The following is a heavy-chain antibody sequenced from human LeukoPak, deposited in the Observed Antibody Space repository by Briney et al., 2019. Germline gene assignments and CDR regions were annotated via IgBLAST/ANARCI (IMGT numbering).Heavy chain of an antibody. D-gene: IGHD5-18*01. J-gene: IGHJ3*02. V-gene: IGHV3-9*01. CDR2: ISWNSAII. Sequence: GGSLRLSCAASGFTFGDYAIHWVRQAPGKGLEWVSGISWNSAIIGYADSVKGRFTISRDNAKNSLYLQMNSLRAEDTAFYYCAKADTAMITLMAFDIWGQGTMVTVSS. CDR3: AKADTAMITLMAFDI. CDR1: GFTFGDYA.